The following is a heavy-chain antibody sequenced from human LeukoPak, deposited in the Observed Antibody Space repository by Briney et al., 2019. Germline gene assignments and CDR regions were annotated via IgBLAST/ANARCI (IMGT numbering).Heavy chain of an antibody. CDR3: AKDQFFWGSGFDY. V-gene: IGHV3-30*18. CDR2: ISYDGSNK. J-gene: IGHJ4*02. D-gene: IGHD7-27*01. Sequence: GRSLRLSCAASGFTFSSYGMHWVRQAPGKGLEWVAVISYDGSNKYYADSVKGRFTISRDNSKSTLYLQMNSLRGEDTAVYYCAKDQFFWGSGFDYWGQGTLVTVSS. CDR1: GFTFSSYG.